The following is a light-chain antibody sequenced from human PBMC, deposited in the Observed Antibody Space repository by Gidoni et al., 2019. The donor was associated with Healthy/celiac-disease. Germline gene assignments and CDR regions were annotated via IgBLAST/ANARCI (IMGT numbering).Light chain of an antibody. CDR3: QQYNNWPLT. CDR2: GAS. Sequence: EIVMTQSPATLSVSPGKRATLSCRASQSVSSNLAWYRQKPGQAPRLLIYGASTRATGIPARFSGSGSGTEFTLPISSLQSEDFAVYFCQQYNNWPLTFGGGTKVEIK. V-gene: IGKV3-15*01. J-gene: IGKJ4*01. CDR1: QSVSSN.